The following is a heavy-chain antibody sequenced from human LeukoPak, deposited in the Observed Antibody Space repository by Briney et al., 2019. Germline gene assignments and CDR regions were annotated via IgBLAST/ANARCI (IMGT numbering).Heavy chain of an antibody. Sequence: GGSLRLSCAASGFTFDDYAMHWVRQAPGKGPEWVSSISSNSDTIAYAEPVKGRFTVSRDNTINSLYLQMDSLSVEDTALYYCLTSSFDHWGQGTLVTVSS. CDR1: GFTFDDYA. V-gene: IGHV3-9*01. CDR3: LTSSFDH. CDR2: ISSNSDTI. J-gene: IGHJ4*02.